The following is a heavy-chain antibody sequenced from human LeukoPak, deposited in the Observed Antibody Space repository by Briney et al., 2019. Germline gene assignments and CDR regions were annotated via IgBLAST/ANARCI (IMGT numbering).Heavy chain of an antibody. Sequence: GGSLRLSCAASGFTLSDYWMNWVRQVPGKGPVWVSHISPDGRNIAYADSVKGRFTISRDSAKNTLYLQMNSLRVGDTAVYYCVRDGGATTPYDCWGQGTLVTVSS. J-gene: IGHJ4*02. V-gene: IGHV3-74*01. CDR1: GFTLSDYW. D-gene: IGHD2-15*01. CDR3: VRDGGATTPYDC. CDR2: ISPDGRNI.